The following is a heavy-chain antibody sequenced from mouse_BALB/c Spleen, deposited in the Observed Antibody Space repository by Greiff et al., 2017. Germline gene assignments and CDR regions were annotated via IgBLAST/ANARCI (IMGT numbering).Heavy chain of an antibody. CDR3: ARASKGAMDY. CDR2: IDPANGNT. V-gene: IGHV14-3*02. CDR1: GFNIKDTY. J-gene: IGHJ4*01. D-gene: IGHD2-10*02. Sequence: VQLKQSGAELVKPGASVKLSCTASGFNIKDTYMHWVKQRPEQGLEWIGRIDPANGNTKYDPKFQGKATITADTSSNTAYLQLSSLTSEDTAVYYCARASKGAMDYWGEGTSVTVSA.